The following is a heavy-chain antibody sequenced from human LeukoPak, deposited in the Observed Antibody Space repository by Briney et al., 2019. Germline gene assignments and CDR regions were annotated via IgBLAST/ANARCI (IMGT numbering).Heavy chain of an antibody. CDR2: ISDGGRSR. J-gene: IGHJ4*02. CDR1: GFTFRSYA. Sequence: SGGSLRLSCAASGFTFRSYAMSWVRRAPGKGLEWVSAISDGGRSRYYADSVKGRFIISRDNSKDTLYLQMNSLRAEDTAVYYCARGDGDFDFWGQGTLVTVSS. V-gene: IGHV3-23*01. D-gene: IGHD3-16*01. CDR3: ARGDGDFDF.